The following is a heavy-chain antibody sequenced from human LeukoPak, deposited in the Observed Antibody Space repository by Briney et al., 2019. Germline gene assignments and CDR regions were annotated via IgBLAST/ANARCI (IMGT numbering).Heavy chain of an antibody. D-gene: IGHD3-22*01. CDR1: GFTFSSYA. Sequence: GGSLRLSCSASGFTFSSYAMHWVRQAPGKGLEYVSAISSNGGSTYYADSVKGRIIISRDNSKNTLYLQMSSLRAEDTAVYYCVTSSGYYYDAFDIWGQGTMVTVSS. CDR2: ISSNGGST. CDR3: VTSSGYYYDAFDI. V-gene: IGHV3-64D*06. J-gene: IGHJ3*02.